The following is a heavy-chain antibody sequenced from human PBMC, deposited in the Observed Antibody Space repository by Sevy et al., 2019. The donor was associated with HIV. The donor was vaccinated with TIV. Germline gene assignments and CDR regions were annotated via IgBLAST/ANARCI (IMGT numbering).Heavy chain of an antibody. J-gene: IGHJ4*02. CDR3: ARDLPPSATTVAHFDY. Sequence: GGSLRLSCAASGFTFRSYEMNWVRQAPGKGLEWVSSISNRGSTIAYSDSVRGRFSKSRDNAMNSLYLQMNSLRAEDTAVYYCARDLPPSATTVAHFDYWGQGTLVTVSS. CDR2: ISNRGSTI. CDR1: GFTFRSYE. V-gene: IGHV3-48*03. D-gene: IGHD4-17*01.